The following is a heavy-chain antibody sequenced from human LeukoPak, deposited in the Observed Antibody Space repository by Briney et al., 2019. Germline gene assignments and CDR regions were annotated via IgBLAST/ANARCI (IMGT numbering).Heavy chain of an antibody. CDR1: GGTFSSYA. CDR2: IIPIFGTA. V-gene: IGHV1-69*05. D-gene: IGHD4-23*01. CDR3: ARGRGDYGGNTGFDY. Sequence: SVKVSCKASGGTFSSYAISWVRQAPGQGLEWMGGIIPIFGTANYAQKFQGRVTITTDESTSTAYMELSSLRSEDTAVYHCARGRGDYGGNTGFDYWGQGTLVTVSS. J-gene: IGHJ4*02.